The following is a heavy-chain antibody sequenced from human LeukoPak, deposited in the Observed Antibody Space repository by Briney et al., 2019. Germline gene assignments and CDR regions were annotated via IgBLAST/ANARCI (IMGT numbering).Heavy chain of an antibody. CDR3: ARESDDYGDTNLDY. J-gene: IGHJ4*02. CDR2: IGNSSSYI. Sequence: PGGSLRLSCAASGFTFSSCSMNWVRQAPGKGLEWVSSIGNSSSYIYYADSMKGRFTISRDNAKNSLYLQMNSLRAEDTAVYYCARESDDYGDTNLDYWGQGTLVTVSS. D-gene: IGHD4-17*01. V-gene: IGHV3-21*01. CDR1: GFTFSSCS.